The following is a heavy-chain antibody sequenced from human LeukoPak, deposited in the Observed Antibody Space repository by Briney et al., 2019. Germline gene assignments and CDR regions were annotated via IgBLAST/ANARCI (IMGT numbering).Heavy chain of an antibody. V-gene: IGHV3-9*01. CDR2: ISWNSGSI. CDR1: GFTFDDYA. CDR3: ARSYYYDSSHTADY. J-gene: IGHJ4*02. D-gene: IGHD3-22*01. Sequence: GRSLRLSCAASGFTFDDYAMHWVRQAPGKGLEWVSGISWNSGSIGYADSVKGRFTISRDNSENTLYLQMNSLRAEDTAVYYCARSYYYDSSHTADYWGQGTLVTVSS.